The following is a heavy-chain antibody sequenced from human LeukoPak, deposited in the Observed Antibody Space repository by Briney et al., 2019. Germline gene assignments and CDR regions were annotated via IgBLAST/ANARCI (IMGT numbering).Heavy chain of an antibody. J-gene: IGHJ1*01. V-gene: IGHV3-49*04. CDR1: GLTFGDYA. CDR3: TRTYYYGSGSYWTFQH. Sequence: QPGRSLRLSCTASGLTFGDYAMSWVRQAPGKGLEWVGFIRSKAYGGTTEYAASVKGRFTISRDDSKSIAYLQMNSLKTEDTAVYYCTRTYYYGSGSYWTFQHWGQGTLVTVSS. CDR2: IRSKAYGGTT. D-gene: IGHD3-10*01.